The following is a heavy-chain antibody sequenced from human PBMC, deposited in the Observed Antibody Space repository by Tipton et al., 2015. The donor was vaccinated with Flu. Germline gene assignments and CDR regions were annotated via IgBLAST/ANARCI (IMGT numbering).Heavy chain of an antibody. J-gene: IGHJ3*02. Sequence: TLSLTCTVSGGSISSYYWTWIRQPAGKGLEWIGRIYTSGSTKYNPSLKSRVTMSVDRSKNHFSLNLSSVTAADTAMYYCARYRGSNARGEINDAFDIWGQGTMVSVSS. CDR3: ARYRGSNARGEINDAFDI. CDR2: IYTSGST. D-gene: IGHD1-26*01. V-gene: IGHV4-4*07. CDR1: GGSISSYY.